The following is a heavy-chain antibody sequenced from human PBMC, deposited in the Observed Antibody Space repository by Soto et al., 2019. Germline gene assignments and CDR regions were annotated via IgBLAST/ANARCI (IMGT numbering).Heavy chain of an antibody. V-gene: IGHV3-11*06. D-gene: IGHD3-10*02. CDR3: ARSGDNYNVLDY. CDR1: GFTFSDYY. Sequence: PGGSLRLSCVGSGFTFSDYYMSWVRQAPGKGLEWLSYSSNSGTYTKYAGSVKGRFSISRDNAENSLHLQINSLRGEDTAVYYCARSGDNYNVLDYWGQGTPVTVSS. J-gene: IGHJ4*02. CDR2: SSNSGTYT.